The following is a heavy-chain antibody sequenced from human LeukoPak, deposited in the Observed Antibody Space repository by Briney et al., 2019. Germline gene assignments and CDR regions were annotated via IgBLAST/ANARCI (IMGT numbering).Heavy chain of an antibody. CDR2: IYYSGST. CDR3: ASHSSGWYAAAFDI. Sequence: SETLSLTCTVSGGSISSYYWSWIRQPPGKGLEWIGYIYYSGSTNYNPSLKSRVTISVDTSKDQFSLKLSSVTAADTAVYYCASHSSGWYAAAFDIWGQGTMVTVSS. CDR1: GGSISSYY. J-gene: IGHJ3*02. D-gene: IGHD6-19*01. V-gene: IGHV4-59*01.